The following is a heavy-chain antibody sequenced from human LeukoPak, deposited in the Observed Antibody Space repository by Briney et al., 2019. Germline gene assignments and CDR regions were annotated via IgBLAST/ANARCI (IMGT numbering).Heavy chain of an antibody. CDR1: GFTFSNYA. CDR2: ISGSGRSI. CDR3: AKGVRPYGDYFDD. V-gene: IGHV3-23*01. J-gene: IGHJ4*02. Sequence: GGSLRLSCAASGFTFSNYAMNWVRQAPGKGLEWVSDISGSGRSIYYGDSFQGRFTISRDNSKNTVYLQMNSLRAEDTAIYYCAKGVRPYGDYFDDWGQGTLVTVSS. D-gene: IGHD3-10*01.